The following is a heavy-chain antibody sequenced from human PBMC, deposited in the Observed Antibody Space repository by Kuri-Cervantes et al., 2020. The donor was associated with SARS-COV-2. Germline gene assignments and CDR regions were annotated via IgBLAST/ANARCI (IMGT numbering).Heavy chain of an antibody. Sequence: SETLSLTCAVYGGSFSGYYWGWIRQPTGKGLEWIGSIYYSGSTYYNPSLKSRVTISVDTSKNQFSLKLSSVTAADTAVYYCATDDYGDYRRIYWGQGTLVTVSS. D-gene: IGHD4-17*01. CDR2: IYYSGST. J-gene: IGHJ4*02. V-gene: IGHV4-39*01. CDR1: GGSFSGYY. CDR3: ATDDYGDYRRIY.